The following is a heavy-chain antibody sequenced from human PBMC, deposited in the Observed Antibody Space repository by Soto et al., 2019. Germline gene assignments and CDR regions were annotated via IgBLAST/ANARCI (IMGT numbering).Heavy chain of an antibody. CDR2: ISHDGINK. CDR1: GFTFSSYA. J-gene: IGHJ4*02. V-gene: IGHV3-30-3*01. D-gene: IGHD2-2*01. Sequence: QVLLVDSGGGVVQPGRSLRLSCAASGFTFSSYAMNWVRQAPGKGLEWVALISHDGINKYYADSVRGRFTISRDSSTNTLYLQMNSLRAADRAVYYCGRCTSTSCHLGSDYWGQGTLVTVSS. CDR3: GRCTSTSCHLGSDY.